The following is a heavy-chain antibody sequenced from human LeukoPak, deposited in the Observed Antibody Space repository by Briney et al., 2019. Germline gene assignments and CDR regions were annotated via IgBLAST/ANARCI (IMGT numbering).Heavy chain of an antibody. CDR1: GDRVSNNNVA. CDR2: TYLKSRWYT. Sequence: SQTLSLTCDISGDRVSNNNVAWNWIRQSPSKGLEWLGRTYLKSRWYTEYAPSVKSRLSINADISKNQFSLQLNSVTSDDTAVYYCVRGSLAVTRKDSARPKKDYLYFYMDVWGRGTTVTVSS. CDR3: VRGSLAVTRKDSARPKKDYLYFYMDV. D-gene: IGHD2-21*02. V-gene: IGHV6-1*01. J-gene: IGHJ6*03.